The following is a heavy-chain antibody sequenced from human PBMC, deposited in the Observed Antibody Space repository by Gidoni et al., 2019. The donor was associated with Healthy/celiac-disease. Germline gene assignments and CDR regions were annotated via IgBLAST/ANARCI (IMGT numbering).Heavy chain of an antibody. Sequence: EAPLAESGGVVVQPGGSLRLSCAASGLPFDDYTMHWVCQAPGKSLEWISLISWDGDSTYYADSVKSRFTISRENSKNSLYLQMNSLRTEDTALYYCATQYYYGSGGIDYWGQGTLVTVSS. CDR3: ATQYYYGSGGIDY. J-gene: IGHJ4*02. CDR2: ISWDGDST. V-gene: IGHV3-43*01. D-gene: IGHD3-10*01. CDR1: GLPFDDYT.